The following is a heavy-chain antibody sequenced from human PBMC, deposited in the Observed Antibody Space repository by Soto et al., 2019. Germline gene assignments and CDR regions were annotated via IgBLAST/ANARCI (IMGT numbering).Heavy chain of an antibody. CDR1: GGSISSYY. V-gene: IGHV4-59*01. J-gene: IGHJ6*02. CDR3: ARDRRYSGYDTTVTNGRYYYGMDV. D-gene: IGHD5-12*01. Sequence: SETLSLTCTVSGGSISSYYWSWIRQPPGKGLEWIGYIYYSGRTNYNPSLKSRVTISVDTSKNQFSLKLSSVTAADTAVYYCARDRRYSGYDTTVTNGRYYYGMDVWGQGTTVTVSS. CDR2: IYYSGRT.